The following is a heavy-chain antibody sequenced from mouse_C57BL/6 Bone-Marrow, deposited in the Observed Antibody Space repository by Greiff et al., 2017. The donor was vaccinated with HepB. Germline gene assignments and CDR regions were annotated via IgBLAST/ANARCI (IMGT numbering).Heavy chain of an antibody. CDR1: GYTFTDYN. CDR3: ARTGWLYAMDY. CDR2: INPNNGGT. V-gene: IGHV1-22*01. J-gene: IGHJ4*01. D-gene: IGHD2-3*01. Sequence: VHVKQSGPELVKPGASVKMSCKASGYTFTDYNMHWVKQSHGKSLEWIGYINPNNGGTSYNQKFKGKATLTVNKSSSTAYMELRSLTSEDSAVYYCARTGWLYAMDYWGQGTSVTVSS.